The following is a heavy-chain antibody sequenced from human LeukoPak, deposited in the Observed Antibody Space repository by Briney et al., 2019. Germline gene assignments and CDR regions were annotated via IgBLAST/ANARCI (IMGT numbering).Heavy chain of an antibody. CDR1: GFTFDTYV. CDR2: ISGGSGIP. J-gene: IGHJ3*02. Sequence: GGSLRLSCAASGFTFDTYVMSWVRQAPGKGLQWVSTISGGSGIPYYADSVKGRFTISRDNSKNTLYLQMNSLRAEDTAVYYCAKFRVWPSDWSRDAFDIWGQGTMLTVSS. V-gene: IGHV3-23*01. D-gene: IGHD6-19*01. CDR3: AKFRVWPSDWSRDAFDI.